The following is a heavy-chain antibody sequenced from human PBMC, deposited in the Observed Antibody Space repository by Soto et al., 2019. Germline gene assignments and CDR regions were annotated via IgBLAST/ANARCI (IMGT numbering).Heavy chain of an antibody. CDR1: GGSFSGYF. CDR3: ARDSGSP. V-gene: IGHV4-34*01. Sequence: PSETLSLTCAVYGGSFSGYFWSWIRQPPGKGLEWIGEINHSGSTDYNPSLKSRVTILVDTSKNQFSLSLSSVTAADTALYYCARDSGSPWGPGTLVTVSS. CDR2: INHSGST. D-gene: IGHD3-10*01. J-gene: IGHJ5*02.